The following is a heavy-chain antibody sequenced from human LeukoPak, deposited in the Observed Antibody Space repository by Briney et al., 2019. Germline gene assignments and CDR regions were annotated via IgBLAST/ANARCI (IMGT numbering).Heavy chain of an antibody. D-gene: IGHD5-12*01. J-gene: IGHJ4*02. Sequence: PGGSLRLSCAASGFIFSNYPMHWIRQAPGKGLEFVAAIDRDGGTIDYANSVKGRFTMSRDNSKNTLYLQMGSLRPEDMGVYYCARDGRGATYAYGCWGQGTLVTVSS. CDR1: GFIFSNYP. CDR3: ARDGRGATYAYGC. V-gene: IGHV3-64*01. CDR2: IDRDGGTI.